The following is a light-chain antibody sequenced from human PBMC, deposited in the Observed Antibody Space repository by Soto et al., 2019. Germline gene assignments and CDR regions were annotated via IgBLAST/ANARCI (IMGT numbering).Light chain of an antibody. V-gene: IGKV1-9*01. CDR1: QGISSF. Sequence: DIQLTQSPSFLSASAGGRGNSVCRASQGISSFLAWYQQKPGRDTKILIYAASTLQSGVKSRFSGSGSGTEFTLTITSMQPEDFATYYCKQLNFFPITFGQGTRLEIK. CDR2: AAS. J-gene: IGKJ5*01. CDR3: KQLNFFPIT.